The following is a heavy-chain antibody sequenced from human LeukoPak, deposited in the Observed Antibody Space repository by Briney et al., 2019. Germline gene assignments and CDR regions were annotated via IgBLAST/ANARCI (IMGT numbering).Heavy chain of an antibody. D-gene: IGHD2-15*01. CDR3: ARVRKVYCSGGSCFGNYYYYYYMDV. CDR2: ITPIFGTA. J-gene: IGHJ6*03. Sequence: ASVKVSCKASGGTFSSYAISWVRQAPGQGLEWMGGITPIFGTANYAQKFQGRITITADESTSTAYMELRSLRSDDTAVYYCARVRKVYCSGGSCFGNYYYYYYMDVWGKGTTVTVSS. CDR1: GGTFSSYA. V-gene: IGHV1-69*13.